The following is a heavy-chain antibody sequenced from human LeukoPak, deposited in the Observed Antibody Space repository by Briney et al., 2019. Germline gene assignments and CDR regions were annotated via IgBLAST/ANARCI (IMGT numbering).Heavy chain of an antibody. J-gene: IGHJ4*02. CDR2: IYYSGST. D-gene: IGHD2-21*02. CDR3: ARQTSMVTMYYFDQ. Sequence: SETLSLTCTVSGGSISSSNHYWGWIRQPPGKGLEWIASIYYSGSTYSSPSLKSRVTMSVDTSKNQFSLKLYSVTAADTAMYYCARQTSMVTMYYFDQWGQGTLVTVSS. V-gene: IGHV4-39*01. CDR1: GGSISSSNHY.